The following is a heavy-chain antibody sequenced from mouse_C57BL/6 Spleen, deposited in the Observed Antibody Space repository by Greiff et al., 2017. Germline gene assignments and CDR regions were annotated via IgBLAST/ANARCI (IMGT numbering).Heavy chain of an antibody. V-gene: IGHV1-63*01. CDR2: IYPGGGYT. CDR1: GYTFTNYW. Sequence: VQLQESGAELVRPGTSVKMSCKASGYTFTNYWIGWAKQRPGHGLEWIGDIYPGGGYTNYNEKFKGKATLTADKSSSTAYMQFSSLTSEDSAIYYCARGGYYGSSYSFAYWGQGTLVTVSA. D-gene: IGHD1-1*01. J-gene: IGHJ3*01. CDR3: ARGGYYGSSYSFAY.